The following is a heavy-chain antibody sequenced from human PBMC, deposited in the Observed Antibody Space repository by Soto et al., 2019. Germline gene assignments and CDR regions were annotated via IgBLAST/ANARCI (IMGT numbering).Heavy chain of an antibody. Sequence: SVKVCCKASGGTFSSYAINWVRQATGQGLEWMGGIIPIFGTANYAQKFQGRVTVTADESTSTAYMELSSLRSEDTAVYYCAREYQLEPHTVRWFDPWGQGTLDTVSS. CDR3: AREYQLEPHTVRWFDP. CDR2: IIPIFGTA. V-gene: IGHV1-69*13. CDR1: GGTFSSYA. J-gene: IGHJ5*02. D-gene: IGHD1-1*01.